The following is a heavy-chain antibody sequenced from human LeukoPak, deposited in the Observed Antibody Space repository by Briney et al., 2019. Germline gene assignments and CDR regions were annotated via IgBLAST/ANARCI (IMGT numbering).Heavy chain of an antibody. Sequence: ASVKVSCKASGGTFSSYAISWVRQAPGQGLEWMGRIIPILGIANYAQKFQGRVTITADKSTSTAYMELSSLRSEDTAVYYCAAAPLAYSSGWYDAFDIWGQGTMVTVSS. CDR1: GGTFSSYA. J-gene: IGHJ3*02. CDR2: IIPILGIA. CDR3: AAAPLAYSSGWYDAFDI. D-gene: IGHD6-19*01. V-gene: IGHV1-69*04.